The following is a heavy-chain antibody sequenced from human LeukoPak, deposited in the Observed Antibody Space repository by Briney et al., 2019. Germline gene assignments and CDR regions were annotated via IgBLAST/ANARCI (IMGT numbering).Heavy chain of an antibody. Sequence: SETLSLTCTVSGGSISGCYWSWIRQPPGKGLEWIGYIRYSGTTNYSPSLKSRATISVDTSKNQFPLNLISVTAADTAIYYCARVSSGGYFHTYYFDYWGQGTLVTVSS. CDR3: ARVSSGGYFHTYYFDY. D-gene: IGHD3-22*01. CDR1: GGSISGCY. CDR2: IRYSGTT. J-gene: IGHJ4*02. V-gene: IGHV4-59*01.